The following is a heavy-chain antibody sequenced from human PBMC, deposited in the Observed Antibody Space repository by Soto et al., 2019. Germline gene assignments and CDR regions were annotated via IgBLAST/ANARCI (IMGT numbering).Heavy chain of an antibody. CDR3: TRGSGSLDAFDI. CDR1: GFSLSTSGVG. CDR2: IYWDDDK. V-gene: IGHV2-5*02. D-gene: IGHD3-10*01. J-gene: IGHJ3*02. Sequence: QITLKESGPTLVKPTQTLTLTCTFSGFSLSTSGVGVGRIRQPPGKALEWLALIYWDDDKRYSPFLKSRLTITKDTSKNQVVLTMTNMVPVDTATYYCTRGSGSLDAFDIWGQGTMVTVSS.